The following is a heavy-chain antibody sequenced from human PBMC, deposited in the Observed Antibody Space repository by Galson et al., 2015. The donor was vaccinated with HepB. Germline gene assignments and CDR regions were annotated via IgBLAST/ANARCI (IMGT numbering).Heavy chain of an antibody. CDR1: GYTFTGYY. J-gene: IGHJ5*02. D-gene: IGHD2-15*01. CDR2: INPNSGGT. V-gene: IGHV1-2*06. CDR3: ARSAAADIPTRTSPLPRENWFDP. Sequence: SVKVSCKASGYTFTGYYMHWVRQAPGQGLEWMGRINPNSGGTNYAQKFQGRVTMTRDTSISTAYMELSRLRSDDTAVYYCARSAAADIPTRTSPLPRENWFDPWGQGTLVTVSS.